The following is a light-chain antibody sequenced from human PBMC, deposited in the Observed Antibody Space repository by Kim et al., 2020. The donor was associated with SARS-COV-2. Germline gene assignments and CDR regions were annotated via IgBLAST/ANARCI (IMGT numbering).Light chain of an antibody. V-gene: IGLV3-21*04. CDR2: YDT. CDR3: QVWDSSSEHYV. CDR1: NIGSKT. J-gene: IGLJ1*01. Sequence: SYELTQPPSVSVAPGKTARITCGGNNIGSKTVHWYQQKPGQAPVLVIYYDTDRPSGIPERFSGSNSGNTATLTINTVEAGDEADYYCQVWDSSSEHYVFG.